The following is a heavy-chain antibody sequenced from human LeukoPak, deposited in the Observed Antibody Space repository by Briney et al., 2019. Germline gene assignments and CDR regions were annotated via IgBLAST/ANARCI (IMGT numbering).Heavy chain of an antibody. Sequence: PSETLSLTCTVSGGSISDSSYYWDWIRQPPGKGLERIGSIYYSGSTYYTPSLKSRLTISVDTSKNQFSLKLSSVTAADTAVYYCAREATHDDRGFDYWGQGTLVTVSS. CDR3: AREATHDDRGFDY. V-gene: IGHV4-39*02. CDR2: IYYSGST. CDR1: GGSISDSSYY. D-gene: IGHD3-9*01. J-gene: IGHJ4*02.